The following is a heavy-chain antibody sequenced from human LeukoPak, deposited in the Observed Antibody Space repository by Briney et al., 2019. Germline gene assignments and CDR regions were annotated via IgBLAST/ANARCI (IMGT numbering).Heavy chain of an antibody. CDR1: GGSFSGYY. Sequence: PSETLSPTCAVYGGSFSGYYWSWIRQPPGKGLEWIGEINHSGSTNYNPSLKSRVTISVDTSKNQFSLKLSSVTAADTAVYYCATTYVWGSYRSNAPFDYWGQGTLVTVSS. CDR2: INHSGST. V-gene: IGHV4-34*01. CDR3: ATTYVWGSYRSNAPFDY. D-gene: IGHD3-16*02. J-gene: IGHJ4*02.